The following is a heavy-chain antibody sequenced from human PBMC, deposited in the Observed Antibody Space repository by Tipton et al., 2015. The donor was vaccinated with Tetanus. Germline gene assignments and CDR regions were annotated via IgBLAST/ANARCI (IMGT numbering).Heavy chain of an antibody. CDR2: ISAYNGDT. CDR3: VRPDRYCSGGSCYLALDS. J-gene: IGHJ5*01. Sequence: QSGAEVKKPGASVKVSCKTSGYTFSNYGVSWVRQAPGRGLEWMGWISAYNGDTNTAQNLQGRVTMTTDTSTSTASMEVRSLTYDDTAVYYCVRPDRYCSGGSCYLALDSWGRGTLITVSS. D-gene: IGHD2-15*01. V-gene: IGHV1-18*01. CDR1: GYTFSNYG.